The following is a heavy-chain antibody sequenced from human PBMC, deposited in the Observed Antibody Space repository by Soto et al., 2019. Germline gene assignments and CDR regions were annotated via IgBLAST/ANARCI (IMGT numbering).Heavy chain of an antibody. CDR2: ISGSGGST. D-gene: IGHD4-17*01. V-gene: IGHV3-23*01. Sequence: GGSLRLSCAASGFTFSSYAMSWVRQAPGKGLEWVSAISGSGGSTYYTDSVKGRFTISRDNSKNTLYLQMNSLRAEDTAVYYCAAHPTVPTLDYWGQGTLVTVSS. CDR3: AAHPTVPTLDY. J-gene: IGHJ4*02. CDR1: GFTFSSYA.